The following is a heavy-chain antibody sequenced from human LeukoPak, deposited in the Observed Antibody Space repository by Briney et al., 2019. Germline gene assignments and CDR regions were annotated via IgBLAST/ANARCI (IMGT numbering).Heavy chain of an antibody. CDR1: GGTFSSYA. D-gene: IGHD2-2*01. V-gene: IGHV1-69*05. Sequence: SVKVSCKASGGTFSSYAISWVRQAPGQGLEWMGGIIPIFGTANCAQKFQGRVTITTDESTSTAYMELSSLRSEDTAVYYCARAGAYCSSTSCHDAFDIWGQGTMVTVSS. CDR3: ARAGAYCSSTSCHDAFDI. CDR2: IIPIFGTA. J-gene: IGHJ3*02.